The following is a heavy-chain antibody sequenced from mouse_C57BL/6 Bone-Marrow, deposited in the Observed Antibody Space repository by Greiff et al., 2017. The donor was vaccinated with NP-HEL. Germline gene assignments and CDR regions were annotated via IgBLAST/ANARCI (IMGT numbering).Heavy chain of an antibody. CDR1: GYTFTGYW. J-gene: IGHJ3*01. CDR2: ILPGSGCT. Sequence: VQLQQSGAELMKPGASVKLSCKATGYTFTGYWIEWVKQRPGHGLEWIGEILPGSGCTNYNEKFKGKATFTADTSSNTAYMQLSSLSTEDSAIYDCAREGNDTWFAYWGQGTLVTVSA. CDR3: AREGNDTWFAY. V-gene: IGHV1-9*01. D-gene: IGHD2-3*01.